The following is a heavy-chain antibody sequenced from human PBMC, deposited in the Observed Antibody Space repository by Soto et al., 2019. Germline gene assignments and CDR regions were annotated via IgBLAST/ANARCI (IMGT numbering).Heavy chain of an antibody. Sequence: PSETLSLTCTVSGDSISSSNYFWGWIRQPPGKGLEWIGTIFYSGSTYYNPSLKSRLTISVDTSKNQFSLKLTSVTAADTALYYCARVRLVWHSSRWFWFDPWGQGTLVTVSS. CDR1: GDSISSSNYF. CDR2: IFYSGST. J-gene: IGHJ5*02. V-gene: IGHV4-39*01. CDR3: ARVRLVWHSSRWFWFDP. D-gene: IGHD6-13*01.